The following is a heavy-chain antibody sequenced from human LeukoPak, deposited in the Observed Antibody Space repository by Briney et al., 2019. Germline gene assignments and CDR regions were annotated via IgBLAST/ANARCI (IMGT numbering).Heavy chain of an antibody. J-gene: IGHJ6*02. CDR1: GGTFSSYA. D-gene: IGHD4-11*01. CDR2: IIPILGIA. Sequence: ASVKVSCKASGGTFSSYAISWVRQAPGQGLEWMGRIIPILGIANYAQKFQGRVTITADKSTSTAYMELSSLRSEDTAVYYCAILTTRSYYGMDVWGQGTTVTVSS. CDR3: AILTTRSYYGMDV. V-gene: IGHV1-69*04.